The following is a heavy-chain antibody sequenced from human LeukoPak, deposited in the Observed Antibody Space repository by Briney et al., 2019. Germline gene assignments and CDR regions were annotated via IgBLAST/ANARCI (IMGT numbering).Heavy chain of an antibody. CDR1: GYTITSYG. D-gene: IGHD3-22*01. CDR3: ARGPYYYDSSGYYFGY. V-gene: IGHV1-18*01. Sequence: GASVKVSCKASGYTITSYGISWVRQAPGQGLEWMGWISAYNGNTNYAQKLQGRVTMTTDTSTSTAYMELRSLRSDDTAVYYCARGPYYYDSSGYYFGYWGQGTLVTVSS. CDR2: ISAYNGNT. J-gene: IGHJ4*02.